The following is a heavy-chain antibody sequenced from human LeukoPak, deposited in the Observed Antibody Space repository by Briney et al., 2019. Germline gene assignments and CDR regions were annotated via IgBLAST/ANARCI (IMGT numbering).Heavy chain of an antibody. CDR3: ARGHSSGWYGNEYFQH. Sequence: KPSETLSLTCTVSGGSISSYYWSWIRQPPGKGLEWIGYIYYSGSTSYNPSLKSRVTISVDTSKNRFSLNLSSVTAADTAVYYCARGHSSGWYGNEYFQHWGQGTLVTVSS. V-gene: IGHV4-59*01. CDR1: GGSISSYY. CDR2: IYYSGST. D-gene: IGHD6-19*01. J-gene: IGHJ1*01.